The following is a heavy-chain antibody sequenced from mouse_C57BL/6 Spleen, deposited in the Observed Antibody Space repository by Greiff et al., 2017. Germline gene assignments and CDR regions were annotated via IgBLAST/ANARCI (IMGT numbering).Heavy chain of an antibody. CDR2: INPYNGDT. CDR1: GYTFTDYY. Sequence: VQLQQSGPELVKPGASVKISCKASGYTFTDYYMNWVKQSHGKSLEWIGRINPYNGDTFYNQKFKGKATLTVDKSSSTAHMELLSLTSEDFAVYYCAKSYYGSSWGDWYFDVWGTGTTVTVSS. D-gene: IGHD1-1*01. CDR3: AKSYYGSSWGDWYFDV. J-gene: IGHJ1*03. V-gene: IGHV1-37*01.